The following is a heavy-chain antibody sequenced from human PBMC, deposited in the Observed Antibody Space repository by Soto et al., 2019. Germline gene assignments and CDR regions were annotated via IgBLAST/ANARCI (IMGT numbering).Heavy chain of an antibody. J-gene: IGHJ6*02. CDR1: GFTFSNAW. CDR2: IKSKTDGGTT. CDR3: TTEGWDGYWNYYYYGMDV. Sequence: GGSLRLSCAASGFTFSNAWMNWVRQAPGKGLEWVGRIKSKTDGGTTDYAAPVKGRFTISRDDSKNTLYLQMNSLKTEDTAVYYCTTEGWDGYWNYYYYGMDVWGQGTTVTVSS. V-gene: IGHV3-15*07. D-gene: IGHD5-12*01.